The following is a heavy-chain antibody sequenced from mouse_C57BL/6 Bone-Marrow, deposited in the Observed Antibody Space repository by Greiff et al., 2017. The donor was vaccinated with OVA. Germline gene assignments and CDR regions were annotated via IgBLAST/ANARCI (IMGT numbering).Heavy chain of an antibody. D-gene: IGHD1-1*01. CDR3: ARSYYYGSSFDY. CDR1: GYTFTSYW. V-gene: IGHV1-55*01. Sequence: QVQLQQPGAELVKPGASVKMSCKASGYTFTSYWITWVKQRPGQGLEWIGDIYPGSGSTNYNEKFKSKATLTVDTSSSTAYMQLSSLTSEDSAVYYCARSYYYGSSFDYWGQGTTLTVSS. CDR2: IYPGSGST. J-gene: IGHJ2*01.